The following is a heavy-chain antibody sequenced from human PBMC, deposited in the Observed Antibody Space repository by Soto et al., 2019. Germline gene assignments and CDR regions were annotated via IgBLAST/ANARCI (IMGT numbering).Heavy chain of an antibody. V-gene: IGHV1-18*01. Sequence: QVQLVQSGDEVKKPGASVKVSCKASGYTFTSYGISWVRQALGQGLEWVEWISPYNGNTNYVQKLQGRVTMTTDTSTSTAYMVLSSLRAGDTAVYSCARDLARDYFDYWGQGTLVTVSS. J-gene: IGHJ4*02. CDR3: ARDLARDYFDY. CDR1: GYTFTSYG. CDR2: ISPYNGNT.